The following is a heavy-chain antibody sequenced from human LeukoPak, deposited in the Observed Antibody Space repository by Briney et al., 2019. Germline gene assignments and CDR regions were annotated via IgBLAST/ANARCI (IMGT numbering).Heavy chain of an antibody. D-gene: IGHD1-26*01. CDR1: GFTFSNYG. J-gene: IGHJ4*02. Sequence: PGGSLRLSCGASGFTFSNYGMIWVRQAPGKGLEWVATIKQEGSEKYYVAYVEGRFIVSRDNTNNSLFQQMNSLRAEDTAVYYCTMIEWERWRGWGQGTLVTVSS. CDR2: IKQEGSEK. CDR3: TMIEWERWRG. V-gene: IGHV3-7*01.